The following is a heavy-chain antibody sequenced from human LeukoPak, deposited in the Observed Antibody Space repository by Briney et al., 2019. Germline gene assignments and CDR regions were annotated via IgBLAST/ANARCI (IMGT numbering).Heavy chain of an antibody. CDR1: GDSISSYY. CDR2: IYYSGST. D-gene: IGHD4-17*01. V-gene: IGHV4-59*01. Sequence: PSETLSLTCTVSGDSISSYYWNWIRQPPGKGLEWIGFIYYSGSTNYNPSLKSRVTISVDTSKNQFSLKLSSVTAADTAVYYCASGPTVVAFDCWGQGALVTVSS. J-gene: IGHJ4*02. CDR3: ASGPTVVAFDC.